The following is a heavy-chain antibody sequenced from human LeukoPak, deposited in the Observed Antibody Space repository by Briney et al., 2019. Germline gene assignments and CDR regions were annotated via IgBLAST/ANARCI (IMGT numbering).Heavy chain of an antibody. D-gene: IGHD5-24*01. CDR3: TRVGYIDEGIDY. V-gene: IGHV3-7*04. CDR2: IKQVGSKK. Sequence: GGSLRLSCVASGFPFSSYWMTWVRQAPGKGLEWVANIKQVGSKKSYVDSVKGRFTISRDNAKNSLYLQMNSLRAEDTAIYYCTRVGYIDEGIDYWGQGTLVTVSS. CDR1: GFPFSSYW. J-gene: IGHJ4*02.